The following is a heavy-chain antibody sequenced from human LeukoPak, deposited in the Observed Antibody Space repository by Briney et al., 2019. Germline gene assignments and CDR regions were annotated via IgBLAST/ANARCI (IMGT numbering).Heavy chain of an antibody. CDR1: GGSITSDSYY. Sequence: SETLSLTCTVSGGSITSDSYYWDWIRPPLGKGLEWIGSIHYSGSTNYNPSLKSRAIISVDTSKNQFSLKLSSVTAADAAVYYCACDLRLRYFDWLSLPRFDYWGQGTLVTVSS. J-gene: IGHJ4*02. D-gene: IGHD3-9*01. V-gene: IGHV4-39*07. CDR3: ACDLRLRYFDWLSLPRFDY. CDR2: IHYSGST.